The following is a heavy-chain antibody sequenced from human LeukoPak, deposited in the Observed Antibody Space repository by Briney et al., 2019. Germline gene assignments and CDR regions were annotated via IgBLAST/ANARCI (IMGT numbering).Heavy chain of an antibody. Sequence: SVKVSCKASGGTFSSYAISWVRQAPGQGLEWMGRIIPILGIANYAQKFQGRVTITADKSTSTAYMELSSLRSEDTAVYYCARDFPQGDSNPYYYGMDVWGQGTRSPSP. CDR2: IIPILGIA. D-gene: IGHD4-11*01. CDR1: GGTFSSYA. CDR3: ARDFPQGDSNPYYYGMDV. J-gene: IGHJ6*02. V-gene: IGHV1-69*04.